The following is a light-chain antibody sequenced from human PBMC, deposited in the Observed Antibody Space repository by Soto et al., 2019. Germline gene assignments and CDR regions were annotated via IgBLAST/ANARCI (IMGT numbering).Light chain of an antibody. CDR1: QSVNSN. Sequence: EIVMTQSPVTLSVSPGDRATLSCRASQSVNSNLAWYQHKPGQTPNLLIYVASTRATGIPARFSGSGSGTEFTLTIRSLQSEDFAVYYCQQYNVWPLTFGGGTKVEFK. CDR2: VAS. J-gene: IGKJ4*01. V-gene: IGKV3-15*01. CDR3: QQYNVWPLT.